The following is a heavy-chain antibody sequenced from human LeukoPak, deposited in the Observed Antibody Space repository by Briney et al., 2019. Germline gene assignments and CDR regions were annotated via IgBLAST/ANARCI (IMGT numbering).Heavy chain of an antibody. V-gene: IGHV4-61*02. CDR2: FDASGTT. CDR1: GGSISSGGHS. CDR3: ARAEPRGSVWYPY. Sequence: PSETLSLTCTVSGGSISSGGHSWTWIRQPAGRALECIGRFDASGTTYYNPSLKSRVTISVDKSRNQFSLKLNSVTAADTAVYYCARAEPRGSVWYPYWGQGTLVTVSS. J-gene: IGHJ4*02. D-gene: IGHD6-13*01.